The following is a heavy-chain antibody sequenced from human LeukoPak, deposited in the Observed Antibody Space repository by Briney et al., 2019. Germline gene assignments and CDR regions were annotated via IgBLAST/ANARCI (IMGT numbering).Heavy chain of an antibody. J-gene: IGHJ4*02. CDR1: GFTFDDYA. CDR2: ISWNSGSI. V-gene: IGHV3-9*03. CDR3: AKSKSYDFWSGYPYYFDY. D-gene: IGHD3-3*01. Sequence: GGSLRLSCAASGFTFDDYAMHWVRQAPGKGLEWVSGISWNSGSIGYADSVKGRFTISRDNAKNSLYLQMNSLRAEDMALYYCAKSKSYDFWSGYPYYFDYWGQGTLVTVSS.